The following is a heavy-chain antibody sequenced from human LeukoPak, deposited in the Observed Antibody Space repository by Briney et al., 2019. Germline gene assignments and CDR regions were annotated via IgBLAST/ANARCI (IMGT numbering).Heavy chain of an antibody. D-gene: IGHD4-11*01. J-gene: IGHJ6*03. CDR1: GFTFGDYA. CDR3: TRGLQPNYYYYYMDV. Sequence: GGSLRLSCTASGFTFGDYAMSWVRQAPGKGLEWVGFIRSKAYGGTTEYAASVKGRFTISRDDSKSIAYLQMNSLKTEDTAVYYCTRGLQPNYYYYYMDVWGKGTTVTVSS. CDR2: IRSKAYGGTT. V-gene: IGHV3-49*04.